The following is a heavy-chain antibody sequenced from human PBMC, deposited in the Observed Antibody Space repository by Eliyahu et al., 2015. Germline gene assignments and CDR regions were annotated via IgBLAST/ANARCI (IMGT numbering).Heavy chain of an antibody. Sequence: EVQVVESGGGLVQPGGSLXLXCVASGFXFXXRAMSWVRQSPGKGLECVAYISQEGNSKYNVDSVKGRFTISRDNAKNSVYLQMNSLEAEDTAVYYCAALWWMGPDFWGQGALVTVSS. J-gene: IGHJ4*02. D-gene: IGHD2-8*02. V-gene: IGHV3-7*01. CDR3: AALWWMGPDF. CDR1: GFXFXXRA. CDR2: ISQEGNSK.